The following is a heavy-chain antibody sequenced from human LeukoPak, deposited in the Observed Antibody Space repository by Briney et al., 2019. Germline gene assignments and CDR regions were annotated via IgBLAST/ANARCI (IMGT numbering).Heavy chain of an antibody. CDR2: ISGRSSTI. V-gene: IGHV3-48*01. J-gene: IGHJ4*02. CDR3: ARDRIKIGSYYFDY. CDR1: AFTFSDYS. D-gene: IGHD1-26*01. Sequence: GGSLRLSCAASAFTFSDYSMNWVRQAPGKGLEWVSYISGRSSTIYYADSVKGRFTISRDNAKNSMYLQMNSLRAEDTAVYYCARDRIKIGSYYFDYWGQGTLVTVSS.